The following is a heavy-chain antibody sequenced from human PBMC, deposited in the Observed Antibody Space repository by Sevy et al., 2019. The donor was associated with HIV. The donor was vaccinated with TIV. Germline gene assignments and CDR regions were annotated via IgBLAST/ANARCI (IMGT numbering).Heavy chain of an antibody. J-gene: IGHJ4*02. V-gene: IGHV3-23*01. CDR1: GFTFRNYA. D-gene: IGHD3-22*01. CDR3: ARKYDSSGYFDY. Sequence: GGSLRLSCAASGFTFRNYAMNWVRQAPGKGLEWVSGISGTGGSGDKTNYADSVKGRFTISRDDSKHSLYLQLNTLRAEDTAIYYCARKYDSSGYFDYWGQGTLVTVSS. CDR2: ISGTGGSGDKT.